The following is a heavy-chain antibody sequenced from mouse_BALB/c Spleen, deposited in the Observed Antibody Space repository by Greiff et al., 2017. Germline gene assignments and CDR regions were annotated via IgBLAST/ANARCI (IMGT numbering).Heavy chain of an antibody. CDR3: ARERYDSYYFDY. CDR2: INPYNDGT. D-gene: IGHD2-14*01. Sequence: EVQLQQSGPELVKPGASVKISCKASGYTFTSYVMHWVKQKPGQGLEWIGYINPYNDGTKYNEKFKGKATLTSDKSSSTTYMELSSLTSEDSAVYYCARERYDSYYFDYWGQGTTLTVSA. J-gene: IGHJ2*01. CDR1: GYTFTSYV. V-gene: IGHV1-14*01.